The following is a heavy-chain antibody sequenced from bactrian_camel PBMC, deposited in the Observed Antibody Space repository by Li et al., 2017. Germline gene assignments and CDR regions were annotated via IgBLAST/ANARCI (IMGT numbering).Heavy chain of an antibody. V-gene: IGHV3-2*01. CDR3: ATSIMPRRPTLATSRAFGY. Sequence: HVQLVESGGGSVQAGGSLTLSCVGSGLSYDKYYLGWLRQAPGKGLEWVTSIDRDGSNTYYAESVKGRFTISRDNAKNTVYLQMNDLTSEDTALYYCATSIMPRRPTLATSRAFGYWGQGTQVTVS. J-gene: IGHJ6*01. CDR1: GLSYDKYY. D-gene: IGHD4*01. CDR2: IDRDGSNT.